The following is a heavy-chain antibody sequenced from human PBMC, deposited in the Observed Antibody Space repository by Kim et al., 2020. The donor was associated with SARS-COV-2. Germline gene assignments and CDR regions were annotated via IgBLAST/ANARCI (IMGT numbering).Heavy chain of an antibody. J-gene: IGHJ5*02. D-gene: IGHD3-9*01. CDR3: AKGDDILTGSRFDP. Sequence: DFGKRAFTITRDNAKNSLYLQMNSLRAEDTALYYCAKGDDILTGSRFDPWGQGTLVTVSS. V-gene: IGHV3-9*01.